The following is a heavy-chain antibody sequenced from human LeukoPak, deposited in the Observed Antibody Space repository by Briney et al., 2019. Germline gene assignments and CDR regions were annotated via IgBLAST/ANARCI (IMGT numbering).Heavy chain of an antibody. Sequence: GASVKVSCKASGGTLSSYAISWLRQAPGQGLEWMGRIIPIFGTANYAQKFQGRVTITTDESTSTAYMVLSSLRSEDTAVYYCAREVVTRAFDIWGQGTMVTVSS. V-gene: IGHV1-69*05. D-gene: IGHD4-23*01. CDR1: GGTLSSYA. CDR3: AREVVTRAFDI. J-gene: IGHJ3*02. CDR2: IIPIFGTA.